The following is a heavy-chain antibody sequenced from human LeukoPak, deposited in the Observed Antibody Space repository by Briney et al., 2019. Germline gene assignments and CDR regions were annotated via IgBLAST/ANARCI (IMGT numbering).Heavy chain of an antibody. Sequence: GGTLRLSCAASGFIFRSYGMSWVRQAPGKGLEWVSSISSRSSYIFYADSLQGRFTISRDNTKNSLYLQMNSLTVEDTAVYYCVKEGGSPGGFDVWGQGTMVTVSS. CDR3: VKEGGSPGGFDV. J-gene: IGHJ3*01. D-gene: IGHD2-15*01. V-gene: IGHV3-21*01. CDR1: GFIFRSYG. CDR2: ISSRSSYI.